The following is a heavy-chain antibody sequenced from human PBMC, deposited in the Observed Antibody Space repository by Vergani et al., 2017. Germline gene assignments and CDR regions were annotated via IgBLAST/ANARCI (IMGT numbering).Heavy chain of an antibody. CDR1: GYSFTSYW. CDR2: IYPGDSDT. J-gene: IGHJ6*02. D-gene: IGHD2-15*01. Sequence: EVQLVQSGAEVKKPGESLKISCKGSGYSFTSYWIGWVRQMPGKGLEWMGRIYPGDSDTRYSPSFQGQVTISADKSISTAYLQWSSLKASDTAMYYCARHRGWGLVVVAATPWYYYYGMDVWGQGTTVTVPS. CDR3: ARHRGWGLVVVAATPWYYYYGMDV. V-gene: IGHV5-51*01.